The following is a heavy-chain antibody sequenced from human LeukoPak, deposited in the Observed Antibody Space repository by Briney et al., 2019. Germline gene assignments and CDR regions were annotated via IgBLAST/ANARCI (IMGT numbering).Heavy chain of an antibody. Sequence: GGSLRLSCAASGFTFDAYGMTWVRQAPGKGLEWVSNINWNGSSAGYADSVKGRFTISRDNAKNSLYLQMNSLRAEDTALYHCARTRYSGSYGGVDYWGQGTLITVSS. V-gene: IGHV3-20*01. CDR3: ARTRYSGSYGGVDY. CDR2: INWNGSSA. D-gene: IGHD1-26*01. CDR1: GFTFDAYG. J-gene: IGHJ4*02.